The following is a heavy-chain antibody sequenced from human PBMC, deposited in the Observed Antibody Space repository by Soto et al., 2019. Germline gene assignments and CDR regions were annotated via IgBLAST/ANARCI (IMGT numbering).Heavy chain of an antibody. J-gene: IGHJ6*02. D-gene: IGHD2-8*01. Sequence: GGPVEGSRKASWFSFTHHHIHRVRQAPGQGLEWLGRINPKSGGTSTAQKFQGWVTMTTDTSISTASMELTRLTSDDTAIYYCARGDSTDCSNGVCSFFYNHDMDVWG. CDR2: INPKSGGT. V-gene: IGHV1-2*04. CDR1: WFSFTHHH. CDR3: ARGDSTDCSNGVCSFFYNHDMDV.